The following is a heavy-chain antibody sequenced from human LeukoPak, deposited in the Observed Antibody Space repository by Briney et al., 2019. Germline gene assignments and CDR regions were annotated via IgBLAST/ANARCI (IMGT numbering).Heavy chain of an antibody. CDR1: GYTFTSYA. J-gene: IGHJ6*02. CDR3: ARQGSYYDSSGSHGMDV. V-gene: IGHV1-8*02. Sequence: ASVKVSCKASGYTFTSYAMNWVRQATGQGLEWMGWMNPNSGNTGFAQKFQGRVTMTRNTSISTAYMELSSLRSEDTAVYYCARQGSYYDSSGSHGMDVWGQGTTVTVSS. CDR2: MNPNSGNT. D-gene: IGHD3-22*01.